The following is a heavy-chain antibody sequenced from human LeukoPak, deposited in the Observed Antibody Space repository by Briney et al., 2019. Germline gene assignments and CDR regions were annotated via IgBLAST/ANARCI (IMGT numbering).Heavy chain of an antibody. D-gene: IGHD6-19*01. J-gene: IGHJ3*02. CDR1: GFTFSDYY. CDR3: ARVRRYSSGWYDAFDI. CDR2: ISSSGSTI. V-gene: IGHV3-11*04. Sequence: GGSLRLSCAASGFTFSDYYMSWIRQAPGKGLEWVSYISSSGSTIYYADSVKGRFTISRDNAKNSLYLQMNSLRAEDTAVYYCARVRRYSSGWYDAFDIWGQGTMVTVSS.